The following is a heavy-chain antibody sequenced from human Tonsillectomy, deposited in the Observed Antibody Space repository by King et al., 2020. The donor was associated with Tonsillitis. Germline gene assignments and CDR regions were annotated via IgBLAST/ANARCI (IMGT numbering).Heavy chain of an antibody. CDR3: ARRRVRHYYYYFDGMGV. D-gene: IGHD3-10*01. Sequence: VQLVQSGAEVKKPGESLKISCKASGYSFTSYWIGWVRQMPGKGLEWMGIIYPGDSDTRYGPSFQGQVTIPADKSTSTAYLQWSSLKTSDTAMYYCARRRVRHYYYYFDGMGVRGQGTTVPVSS. CDR1: GYSFTSYW. J-gene: IGHJ6*02. V-gene: IGHV5-51*01. CDR2: IYPGDSDT.